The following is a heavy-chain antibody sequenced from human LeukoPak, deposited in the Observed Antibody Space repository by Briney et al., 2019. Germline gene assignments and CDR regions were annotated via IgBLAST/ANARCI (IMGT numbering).Heavy chain of an antibody. J-gene: IGHJ5*02. CDR1: GFTFSSYS. Sequence: PGGSLRLSCAASGFTFSSYSMNWVRQAPGKGLEWVSYISSSSSTIYYADSVKGRFTVSRDNAKNSLYLQMNSLRAEDTALYYCAKERVSSGWNPHWFDPWGQGTLVTVSS. D-gene: IGHD6-19*01. CDR2: ISSSSSTI. V-gene: IGHV3-48*01. CDR3: AKERVSSGWNPHWFDP.